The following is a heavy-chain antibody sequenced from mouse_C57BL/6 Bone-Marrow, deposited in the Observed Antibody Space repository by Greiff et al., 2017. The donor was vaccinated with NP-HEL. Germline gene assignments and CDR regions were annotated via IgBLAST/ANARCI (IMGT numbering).Heavy chain of an antibody. J-gene: IGHJ3*01. Sequence: EVKVVESGGDLVKPGGSLKLSCAASGFTFSSYGMSWVRQTPDKRLEWVATISSGGSYTYYPDSVKGRFTISRDNAKNTLYLQMSSLKSEDTAMYYCARRNYSNSWFAYWGQGTLVTVSA. V-gene: IGHV5-6*02. CDR2: ISSGGSYT. CDR3: ARRNYSNSWFAY. CDR1: GFTFSSYG. D-gene: IGHD2-5*01.